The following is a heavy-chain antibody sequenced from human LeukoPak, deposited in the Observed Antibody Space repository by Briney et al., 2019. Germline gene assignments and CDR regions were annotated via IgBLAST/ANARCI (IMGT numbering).Heavy chain of an antibody. CDR1: GGSISSGDYY. J-gene: IGHJ4*02. Sequence: SETLSLTCTVSGGSISSGDYYWSWIRQPPGKGLEWIGYIHHSGNTYHNPSLKSRVNISLDTSKNQFSLKLSSGTAADTAVYYCARDVVRDYFDYWGQGTPVTVSS. D-gene: IGHD2-21*01. CDR3: ARDVVRDYFDY. V-gene: IGHV4-30-4*01. CDR2: IHHSGNT.